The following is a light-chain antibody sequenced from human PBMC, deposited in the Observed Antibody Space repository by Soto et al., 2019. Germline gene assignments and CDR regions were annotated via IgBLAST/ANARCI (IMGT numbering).Light chain of an antibody. V-gene: IGKV3-20*01. Sequence: EIVLTQSPGTLSLSPGERATPSCRASQRLYSNSLAWYQQKPGQAPRLLISAASSGASGIPDRFRGSGSGTDFTLTISRLEPEEFAVYYWQQYGSSPETFGQGTRVEIK. CDR1: QRLYSNS. CDR3: QQYGSSPET. CDR2: AAS. J-gene: IGKJ1*01.